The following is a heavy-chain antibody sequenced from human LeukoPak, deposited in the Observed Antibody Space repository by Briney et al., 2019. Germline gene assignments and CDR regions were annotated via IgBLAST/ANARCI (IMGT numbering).Heavy chain of an antibody. V-gene: IGHV1-69*13. J-gene: IGHJ4*02. D-gene: IGHD3/OR15-3a*01. CDR3: ARDRSNYFDH. Sequence: ASVKVSCKASGGTFSSYAISWVRQAPGQGLEWMGGIIPIFGTANYAQKFQGRVTITADESTSTAYMELSRLRSDDTAVYYCARDRSNYFDHWGQGTLVTVSS. CDR2: IIPIFGTA. CDR1: GGTFSSYA.